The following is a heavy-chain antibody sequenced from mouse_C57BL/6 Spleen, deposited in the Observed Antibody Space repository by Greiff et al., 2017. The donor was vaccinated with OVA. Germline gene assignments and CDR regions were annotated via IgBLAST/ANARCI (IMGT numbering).Heavy chain of an antibody. CDR2: IDPNSGGT. V-gene: IGHV1-72*01. CDR1: GYTFTSYW. CDR3: ARGGDYYAMDY. Sequence: QVQLQQPGAELVKPGASVKLSCKASGYTFTSYWRHWVKRRPGRGLEGIGRIDPNSGGTKYNEKFKSKATLTVDKPSSTAYMQLSSLTSEDSAVYYCARGGDYYAMDYWGQGTTLTVSS. D-gene: IGHD1-1*02. J-gene: IGHJ2*01.